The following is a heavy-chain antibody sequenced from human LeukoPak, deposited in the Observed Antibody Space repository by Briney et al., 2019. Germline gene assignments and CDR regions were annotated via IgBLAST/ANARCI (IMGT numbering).Heavy chain of an antibody. CDR1: GFTFSSYS. D-gene: IGHD4-17*01. Sequence: GGSLRLSCAASGFTFSSYSMNWVRQAPGKGLEWVSYISSSSSTIYYADSVKGRFTISRDNAKNSLYLQMNSLRAEDTAVYYCARASSDYRGYYFGYWGQGTLVTVSS. CDR2: ISSSSSTI. J-gene: IGHJ4*02. CDR3: ARASSDYRGYYFGY. V-gene: IGHV3-48*01.